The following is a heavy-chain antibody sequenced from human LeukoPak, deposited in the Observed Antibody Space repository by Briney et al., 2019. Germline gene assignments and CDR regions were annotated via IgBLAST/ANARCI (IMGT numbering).Heavy chain of an antibody. J-gene: IGHJ4*02. CDR3: VRDYNWGFDY. CDR1: GFTFSTYA. Sequence: GRSLRLSCAASGFTFSTYAMHWVRQAPGKGLEWVAVISYDGSSKYYADSVKGRFTISRDNSKNNVYLQMYSLRVEDTSIYYCVRDYNWGFDYWGQGTVVTVSS. CDR2: ISYDGSSK. V-gene: IGHV3-30*04. D-gene: IGHD1-1*01.